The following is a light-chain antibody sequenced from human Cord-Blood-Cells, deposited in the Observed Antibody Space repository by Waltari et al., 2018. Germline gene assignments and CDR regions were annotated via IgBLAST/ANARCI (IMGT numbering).Light chain of an antibody. CDR3: MQALQTPPT. CDR1: QSLLHSNGYNY. V-gene: IGKV2-28*01. J-gene: IGKJ1*01. CDR2: LGS. Sequence: DIVLTQSPLSLPVTPGEPASIAFRSRQSLLHSNGYNYLDWYLQKPGQSPQLLIYLGSNRASGVPDRFSGSGSGTDFTLKISRVEAEDVGVYYCMQALQTPPTFGQGTKVEIK.